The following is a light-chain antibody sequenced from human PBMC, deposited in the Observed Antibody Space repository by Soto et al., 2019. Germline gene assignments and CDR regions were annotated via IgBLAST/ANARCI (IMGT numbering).Light chain of an antibody. CDR3: SSYTVTTTLVV. Sequence: QSVLTQPASVSGSPGQSVTISCTGTSSVIGAFNYVSWYQHHPGKAPKLMIYGVANRPSGVSNRFSGSKSGNTASLTISGLQAEDEASYYCSSYTVTTTLVVFGGGTKLTVL. CDR1: SSVIGAFNY. J-gene: IGLJ2*01. CDR2: GVA. V-gene: IGLV2-14*01.